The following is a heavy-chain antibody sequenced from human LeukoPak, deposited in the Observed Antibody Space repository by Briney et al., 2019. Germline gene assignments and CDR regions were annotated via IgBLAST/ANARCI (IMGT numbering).Heavy chain of an antibody. V-gene: IGHV1-69*01. J-gene: IGHJ3*02. Sequence: SVKVSCKASGGTFSSYAISWVRQAPGQGLEWMGGIIPIFGTANYAQKFQGRVTITADESTSTAYMELSSLRSEDTAVYYCARDRVVRYFDWSLLDAFDIWGQGTMVTVSS. CDR1: GGTFSSYA. CDR2: IIPIFGTA. CDR3: ARDRVVRYFDWSLLDAFDI. D-gene: IGHD3-9*01.